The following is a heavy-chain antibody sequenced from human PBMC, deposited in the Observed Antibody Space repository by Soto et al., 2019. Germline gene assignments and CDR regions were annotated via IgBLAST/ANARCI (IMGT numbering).Heavy chain of an antibody. V-gene: IGHV3-21*06. CDR2: ISSTTNYI. Sequence: EVQLLESGGGLVQPEGSLRLSCVASGFTFTRYSMNWVRQAPGKGLEWVSSISSTTNYIYYGDSMKGRFTISRDNAKNSLYLEMNSLRAEDTAVYYCARESEDLTSNFDYWGQGTLVTVSS. CDR3: ARESEDLTSNFDY. J-gene: IGHJ4*02. CDR1: GFTFTRYS.